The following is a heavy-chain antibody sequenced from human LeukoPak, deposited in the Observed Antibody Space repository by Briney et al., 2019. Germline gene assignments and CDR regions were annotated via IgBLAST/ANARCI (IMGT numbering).Heavy chain of an antibody. CDR1: GFTFSSYA. CDR3: AKDYWDTAIVDDAFDI. J-gene: IGHJ3*02. V-gene: IGHV3-23*01. Sequence: GGSLRLSCAASGFTFSSYAMSWVRQAPGKGLEWVSAISGSGGSTYYADSVKGRFTISRDNSKNTLYLQMNSLRAEDTAVYHCAKDYWDTAIVDDAFDIWGQGTMVTVSS. CDR2: ISGSGGST. D-gene: IGHD5-18*01.